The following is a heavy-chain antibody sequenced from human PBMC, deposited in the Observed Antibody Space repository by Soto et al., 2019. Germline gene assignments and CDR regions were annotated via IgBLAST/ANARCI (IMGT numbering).Heavy chain of an antibody. V-gene: IGHV4-4*02. Sequence: SETLSLTCAVSGGSISSSNWWSWVRQPPGKGLEWIGEIYHSGSTNYNPSLKSRVTISVDKSKNQFSLKLSSVTAADTAVYYCARTYYYGSGSPDYWGQGTLVTVSS. CDR2: IYHSGST. J-gene: IGHJ4*02. CDR1: GGSISSSNW. CDR3: ARTYYYGSGSPDY. D-gene: IGHD3-10*01.